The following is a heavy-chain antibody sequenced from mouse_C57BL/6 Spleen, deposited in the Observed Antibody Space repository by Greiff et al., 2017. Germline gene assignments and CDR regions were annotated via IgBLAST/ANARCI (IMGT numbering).Heavy chain of an antibody. CDR3: ARRYGSNYFDD. CDR1: GFTFSSYG. CDR2: ISSGGSYT. V-gene: IGHV5-6*01. J-gene: IGHJ2*01. Sequence: EVQVVESGGDLVKPGGSLKLSCAASGFTFSSYGMSWVRQTPDKRLEWVATISSGGSYTYYPDSVKGRFTISRDNAKNTLYLQRSSLKSEDTAMYDCARRYGSNYFDDWGQGTTLTVAS. D-gene: IGHD1-1*01.